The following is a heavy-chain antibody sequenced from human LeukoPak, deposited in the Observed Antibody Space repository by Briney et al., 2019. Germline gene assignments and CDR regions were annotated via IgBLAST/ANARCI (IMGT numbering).Heavy chain of an antibody. CDR3: AHWTTVKVFDY. D-gene: IGHD4-17*01. J-gene: IGHJ4*02. Sequence: SGPTLANPTQTLTLTCTFSGFSLSTSGVGVGWIRQPPGKALEWLALIYWYDDKRYSPSLKSRLTITKDTSKNQEVLTMTNMDPVDTATYYCAHWTTVKVFDYWGQGTLVTVSS. CDR1: GFSLSTSGVG. V-gene: IGHV2-5*01. CDR2: IYWYDDK.